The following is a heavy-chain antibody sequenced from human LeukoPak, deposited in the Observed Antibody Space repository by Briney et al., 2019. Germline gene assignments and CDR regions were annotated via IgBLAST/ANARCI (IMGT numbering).Heavy chain of an antibody. D-gene: IGHD2-2*01. Sequence: GGSLRLSCAASGFTFSGYEMNWVRQAPGKGLEWVSYISSSGSTIYYADSVKGRFTISRDNAKNSLYLQMNSLRAEDTAVYYCARGLGYCSSTSCYAGRNWFDPWGQGTLVTVSS. CDR2: ISSSGSTI. J-gene: IGHJ5*02. V-gene: IGHV3-48*03. CDR3: ARGLGYCSSTSCYAGRNWFDP. CDR1: GFTFSGYE.